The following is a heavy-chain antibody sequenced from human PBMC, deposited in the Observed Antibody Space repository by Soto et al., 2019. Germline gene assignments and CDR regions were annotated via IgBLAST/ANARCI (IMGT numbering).Heavy chain of an antibody. Sequence: QVQLQESGPGLVKPSQTLSLICSVSGGSVSSGDYYWSCVRQPPGKGLEWIGYSYSSGSTYYNPFLPSRATISEDTSQIHVSLNLRSVTGSDTAVYYCSARSMSLLATLYHSDSALHAWGQRASGTGS. CDR3: SARSMSLLATLYHSDSALHA. CDR2: SYSSGST. J-gene: IGHJ6*02. CDR1: GGSVSSGDYY. V-gene: IGHV4-30-4*01. D-gene: IGHD2-15*01.